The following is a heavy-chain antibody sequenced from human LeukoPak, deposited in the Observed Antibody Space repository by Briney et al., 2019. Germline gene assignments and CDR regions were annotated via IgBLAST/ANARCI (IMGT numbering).Heavy chain of an antibody. J-gene: IGHJ4*02. Sequence: SVKVSCKASGGTFSSYAISWVRQAPGQGLEWMGGIIPIFGTANYAQKFQGRVTITADESTSTAYMEPSSLRSEDTAVYYCASEARSTGPYYFDYWGQGTLVTVSS. V-gene: IGHV1-69*13. CDR2: IIPIFGTA. CDR3: ASEARSTGPYYFDY. D-gene: IGHD1-14*01. CDR1: GGTFSSYA.